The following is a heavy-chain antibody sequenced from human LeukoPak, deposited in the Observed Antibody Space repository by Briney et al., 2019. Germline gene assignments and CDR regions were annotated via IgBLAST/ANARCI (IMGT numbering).Heavy chain of an antibody. D-gene: IGHD3-22*01. CDR1: GGTFSSHD. CDR3: ARDLSDYHDSRSYSGY. J-gene: IGHJ4*02. CDR2: ITPIFGTA. V-gene: IGHV1-69*13. Sequence: ASVKVSCKASGGTFSSHDISWVRQAPGQGLEWMGGITPIFGTAKYTQKFQGRVTITADESMSTAYMELRSLRSDDTAVYYCARDLSDYHDSRSYSGYWGQGTLVTVSS.